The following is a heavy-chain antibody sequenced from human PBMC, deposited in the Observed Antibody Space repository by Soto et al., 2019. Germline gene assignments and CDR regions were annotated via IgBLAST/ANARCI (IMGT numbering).Heavy chain of an antibody. CDR1: GFTFSSYG. Sequence: QVQLVESGGGVVQPGRSLRLSCAASGFTFSSYGMHWVRQAPGKGLEWVAVISYDGSNKYYADSVKGRFTISRDNSKNRLYLQMNRLRAEDTAVYYCAKDRNSSSWYYDYYYGMDVWGQGTTVTVSS. CDR3: AKDRNSSSWYYDYYYGMDV. V-gene: IGHV3-30*18. CDR2: ISYDGSNK. J-gene: IGHJ6*02. D-gene: IGHD6-13*01.